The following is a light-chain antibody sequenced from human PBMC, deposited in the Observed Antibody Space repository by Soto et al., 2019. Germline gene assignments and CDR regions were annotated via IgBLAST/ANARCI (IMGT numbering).Light chain of an antibody. Sequence: DIQMTQSPSSLSASVGDRVTITCQASQDIRNYLTWYQQKLGKAPKLLIYAASNLETGVPSRFSGSGSGTDFTSTISRLQPEDIAIYYCQQYSHPMTFGQGTKVDIK. V-gene: IGKV1-33*01. J-gene: IGKJ1*01. CDR1: QDIRNY. CDR3: QQYSHPMT. CDR2: AAS.